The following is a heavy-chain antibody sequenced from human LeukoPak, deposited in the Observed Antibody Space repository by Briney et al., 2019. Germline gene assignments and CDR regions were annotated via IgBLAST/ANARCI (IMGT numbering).Heavy chain of an antibody. Sequence: ASVKVSCKASGYTFTGYYMHWVRQAPGQGLEWMGWINPNSGVTNYAQKFQGRVTMTRDTSISTAYMDLSRLRSDDTAVYYCATSYSNSWYYFDYRGQGTLVTVSS. CDR3: ATSYSNSWYYFDY. J-gene: IGHJ4*02. D-gene: IGHD6-13*01. V-gene: IGHV1-2*02. CDR2: INPNSGVT. CDR1: GYTFTGYY.